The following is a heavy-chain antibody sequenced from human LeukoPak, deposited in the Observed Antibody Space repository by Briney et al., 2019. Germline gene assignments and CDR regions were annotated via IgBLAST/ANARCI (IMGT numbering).Heavy chain of an antibody. CDR1: GGSTSSYY. V-gene: IGHV4-59*08. J-gene: IGHJ4*02. D-gene: IGHD5-18*01. CDR3: ARHETFTHRGGYSYGFDY. CDR2: IYYSGST. Sequence: SETLSLTCTVSGGSTSSYYWSWIRQPPGKGLEWIGYIYYSGSTNYNPSLKSRVTISVDTSKNQFSLKLSSVTAADTAVYYCARHETFTHRGGYSYGFDYWGQGTLVTVSS.